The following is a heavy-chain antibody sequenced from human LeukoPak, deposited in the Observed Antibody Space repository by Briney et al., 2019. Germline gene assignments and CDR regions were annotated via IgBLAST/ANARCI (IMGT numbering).Heavy chain of an antibody. D-gene: IGHD6-25*01. Sequence: SETLSLTCAVYGGSFSGYYWSWIRQPPGKGLEWIGEINHSGSTNYNPSLKSRVTISVDTSKNQFSLKLSSVTAADTAVYYCARVWGAAAGPDYWGQGTLVTVSS. J-gene: IGHJ4*02. V-gene: IGHV4-34*01. CDR2: INHSGST. CDR1: GGSFSGYY. CDR3: ARVWGAAAGPDY.